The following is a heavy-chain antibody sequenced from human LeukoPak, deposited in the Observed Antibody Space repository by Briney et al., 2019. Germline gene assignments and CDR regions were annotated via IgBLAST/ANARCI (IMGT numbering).Heavy chain of an antibody. CDR3: ARGRVVVTDSRYNWFDP. V-gene: IGHV4-59*12. CDR2: IYYSGST. J-gene: IGHJ5*02. D-gene: IGHD2-21*02. CDR1: GGSIRNYY. Sequence: SETLSLTCTVSGGSIRNYYWSWIRQPPGKGLEWIGYIYYSGSTNYNPSLKSRVTISVDTSKNQFSLKLSSVTAADTAVYYCARGRVVVTDSRYNWFDPWGQGTLVTVSS.